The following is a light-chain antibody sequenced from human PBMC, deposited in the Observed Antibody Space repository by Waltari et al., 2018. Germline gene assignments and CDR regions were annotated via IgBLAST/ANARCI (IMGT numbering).Light chain of an antibody. J-gene: IGKJ3*01. CDR2: DAS. Sequence: EIVLTQSPGTLSLSPGERATLSCRASQSIGSYLAWYRQKRGQAPRLLIYDASNRATGIPARFSGSGSGTDFTLTISSLDPEDFAVYYCQQRGNWPPTFGPGTKVDI. CDR3: QQRGNWPPT. V-gene: IGKV3-11*01. CDR1: QSIGSY.